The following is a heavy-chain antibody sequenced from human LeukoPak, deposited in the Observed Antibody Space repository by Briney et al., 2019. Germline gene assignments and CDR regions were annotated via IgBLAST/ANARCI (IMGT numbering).Heavy chain of an antibody. Sequence: GGSLRLSCAASGFTFSNYAMSWVRQAPGKGLEWVSGISGSGGSTYYADSVKGRFTISRDHSKNTLYLQMNSLRADDTAVYYCAKGPYYDFWSGYDISLDYWGQGTLVTVSS. CDR1: GFTFSNYA. D-gene: IGHD3-3*01. CDR2: ISGSGGST. V-gene: IGHV3-23*01. CDR3: AKGPYYDFWSGYDISLDY. J-gene: IGHJ4*02.